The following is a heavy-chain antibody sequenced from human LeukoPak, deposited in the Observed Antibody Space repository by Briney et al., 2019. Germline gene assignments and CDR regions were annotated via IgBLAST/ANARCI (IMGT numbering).Heavy chain of an antibody. CDR2: ISGSGGST. CDR3: AKMRPDFWSALPAFDI. Sequence: GSLRLSCAASGFTFSSYAMSWVRQAPGKGLEWVSAISGSGGSTYYADSVKGRFTISRDNSKNTLYLQMNSLRAEDTAVYYCAKMRPDFWSALPAFDIWGQGTMVTVSS. J-gene: IGHJ3*02. CDR1: GFTFSSYA. V-gene: IGHV3-23*01. D-gene: IGHD3-3*01.